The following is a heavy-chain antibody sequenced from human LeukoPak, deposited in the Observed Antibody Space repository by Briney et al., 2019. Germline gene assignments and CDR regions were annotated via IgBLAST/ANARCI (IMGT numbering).Heavy chain of an antibody. CDR3: ATSYEMDAFDI. J-gene: IGHJ3*02. V-gene: IGHV3-30*04. D-gene: IGHD1-26*01. CDR2: ISYDGSNK. Sequence: GGSLRLSCAASGFTFSSYAMHWVRQAPGKGLEWVAVISYDGSNKYYADSVRGRFTISRDNSKNTLYLQMNSLRAEDTAVYYCATSYEMDAFDIWGQGTMVTVSS. CDR1: GFTFSSYA.